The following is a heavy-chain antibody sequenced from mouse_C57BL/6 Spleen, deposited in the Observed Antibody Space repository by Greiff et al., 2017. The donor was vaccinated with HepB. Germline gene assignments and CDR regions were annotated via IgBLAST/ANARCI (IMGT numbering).Heavy chain of an antibody. CDR2: INPNNGGT. CDR3: AREYYSNYDWYFDV. D-gene: IGHD2-5*01. CDR1: GYTFTDYN. Sequence: EVQLQQSGPELVKPGASVKMSCKASGYTFTDYNMHWVKQSHGKSLEWIGYINPNNGGTSYNQKFKGKATLTVDKSSSTAYMELRSLTSEDAAVYYCAREYYSNYDWYFDVWGTGTTVTVSS. V-gene: IGHV1-22*01. J-gene: IGHJ1*03.